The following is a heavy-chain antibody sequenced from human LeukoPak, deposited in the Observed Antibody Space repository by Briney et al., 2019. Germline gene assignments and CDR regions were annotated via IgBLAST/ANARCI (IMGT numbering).Heavy chain of an antibody. D-gene: IGHD2-2*01. CDR3: AKAREYCSSTDCYPTFDY. V-gene: IGHV3-23*01. CDR2: LSGSGGGT. CDR1: GFTFSSYA. Sequence: GGSLRLSWAASGFTFSSYAMTWVRQAPGKGLEWVSTLSGSGGGTFYVDSVKGRFTISRDNSKNTLYLQMNSLRAEDTAVYYCAKAREYCSSTDCYPTFDYWGQGTLVTVSS. J-gene: IGHJ4*02.